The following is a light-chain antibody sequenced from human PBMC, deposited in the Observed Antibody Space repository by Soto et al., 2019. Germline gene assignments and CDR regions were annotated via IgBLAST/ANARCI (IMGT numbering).Light chain of an antibody. Sequence: QSVLTQPASVSGSPGQSITISCTGTSNDVGIYNSVSWFQHHPGKGPKLVIYDVSNRPSGVSNRFSGSKSGNTASLTISGLQAEDEADYHCSSYKISSTYVFGTGTKVTDL. CDR2: DVS. V-gene: IGLV2-14*01. CDR3: SSYKISSTYV. CDR1: SNDVGIYNS. J-gene: IGLJ1*01.